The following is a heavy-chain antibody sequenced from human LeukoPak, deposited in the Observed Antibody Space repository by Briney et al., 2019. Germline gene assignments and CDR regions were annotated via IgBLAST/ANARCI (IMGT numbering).Heavy chain of an antibody. Sequence: SETLSLTCAVYGGSFSGYYWSWIRQPAGKGLEWIGEINHSGSTNYNPSLKSRVTISVDTSKNQFSLKLSSVTAADTAVYYCARLTLTGSLNWGQGTLVTVSS. CDR2: INHSGST. V-gene: IGHV4-34*01. D-gene: IGHD7-27*01. CDR1: GGSFSGYY. CDR3: ARLTLTGSLN. J-gene: IGHJ4*02.